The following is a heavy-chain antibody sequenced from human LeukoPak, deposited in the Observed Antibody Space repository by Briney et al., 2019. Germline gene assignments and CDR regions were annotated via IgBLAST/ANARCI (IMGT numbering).Heavy chain of an antibody. CDR2: ISSSGSTI. J-gene: IGHJ6*03. D-gene: IGHD1-7*01. V-gene: IGHV3-48*03. CDR1: GFSISSYE. CDR3: ARVELAPYYYYMDV. Sequence: GGSLRLSCAASGFSISSYEMSWVRQAPGKGLEWVSYISSSGSTIYYADSVKGRFTISRDNAKNSLYLRMNSLRAEDTAVYYCARVELAPYYYYMDVWAKGPRSPSP.